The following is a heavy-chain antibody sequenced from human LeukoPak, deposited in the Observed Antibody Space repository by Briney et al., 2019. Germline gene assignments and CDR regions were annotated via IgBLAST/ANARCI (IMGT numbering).Heavy chain of an antibody. CDR2: TYYSGST. Sequence: ASETLSLTCIVSGGSFSSSNYNWDWVRQPPGGGLEWIGSTYYSGSTFYNPSLKSRVTISVDTSKSQLSLKLSSVTAADTAVYYCARVLRGSSGWTPFDFWGQGTLVTVSS. V-gene: IGHV4-39*01. J-gene: IGHJ4*02. CDR1: GGSFSSSNYN. CDR3: ARVLRGSSGWTPFDF. D-gene: IGHD6-19*01.